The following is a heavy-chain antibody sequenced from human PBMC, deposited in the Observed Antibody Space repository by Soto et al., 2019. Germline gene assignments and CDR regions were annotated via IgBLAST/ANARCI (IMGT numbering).Heavy chain of an antibody. CDR1: GGSVSSSSYY. D-gene: IGHD3-9*01. Sequence: SATLSLTCTVSGGSVSSSSYYWGWVRQPPGKGLEWIGIVYYSGSTYYNPSLESRVTISVDKSKNQFSLKLMSLSAADTAVYYCGRLEGLATISYYFDYWGQGALVTVSS. CDR2: VYYSGST. J-gene: IGHJ4*02. V-gene: IGHV4-39*01. CDR3: GRLEGLATISYYFDY.